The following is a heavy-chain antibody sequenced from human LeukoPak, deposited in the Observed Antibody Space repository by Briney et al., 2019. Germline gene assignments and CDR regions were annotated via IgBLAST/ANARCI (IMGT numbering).Heavy chain of an antibody. Sequence: GESLKISCKGSGYSFTSYWIGWVRQMPGKGLEWMGIIYPGDSDTRYSPSFQGQVTISADKSISTAYLQWSSLKASDTAMYYCARISSSNWYNERGAFDVWGQGTMVTVSS. V-gene: IGHV5-51*01. CDR3: ARISSSNWYNERGAFDV. J-gene: IGHJ3*01. D-gene: IGHD6-13*01. CDR2: IYPGDSDT. CDR1: GYSFTSYW.